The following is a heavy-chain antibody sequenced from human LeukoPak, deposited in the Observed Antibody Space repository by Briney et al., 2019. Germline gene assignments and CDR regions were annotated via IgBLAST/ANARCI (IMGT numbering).Heavy chain of an antibody. CDR1: GFTFSSYA. CDR2: ISYDGSNK. V-gene: IGHV3-30-3*01. Sequence: GSLRLSCAASGFTFSSYAMHWVRQAPGKGLEWVAVISYDGSNKYYADSVKGRFTISRDNSKNTLYLQMNSLRAEDTAVYYCARTPYYYGMDVWGQGTTVTVSS. CDR3: ARTPYYYGMDV. J-gene: IGHJ6*02.